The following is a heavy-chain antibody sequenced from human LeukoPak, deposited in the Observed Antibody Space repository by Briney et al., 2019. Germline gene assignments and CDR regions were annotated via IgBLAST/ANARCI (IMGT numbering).Heavy chain of an antibody. J-gene: IGHJ4*02. CDR3: ARANRYCSSTSCYFDY. CDR2: ISSGGSTI. D-gene: IGHD2-2*01. V-gene: IGHV3-11*01. Sequence: GGSLRLSCAASGFTFSDYYMSWIRQAPGKGLERVSYISSGGSTIYYADSVKGRFTISRDNAKNSLYLQMNSLRAEDTAVYYCARANRYCSSTSCYFDYWGQGTLVTVSS. CDR1: GFTFSDYY.